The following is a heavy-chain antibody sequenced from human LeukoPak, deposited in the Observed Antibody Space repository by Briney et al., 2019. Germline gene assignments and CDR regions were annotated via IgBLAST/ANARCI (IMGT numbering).Heavy chain of an antibody. CDR1: GIIFGNNW. J-gene: IGHJ5*02. V-gene: IGHV3-74*01. CDR3: ARDVPHNWFDT. Sequence: GGSLRLSCAASGIIFGNNWMHWVRQGPGKGLVWISRINSDGGGAIYADSVKGRFTVSRDNAKNTLYLQMNSLRAEDTAVYYCARDVPHNWFDTWGQGALVTVSS. CDR2: INSDGGGA.